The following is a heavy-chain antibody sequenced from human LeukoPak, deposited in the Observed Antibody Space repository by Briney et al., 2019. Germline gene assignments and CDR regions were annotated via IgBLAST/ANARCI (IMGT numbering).Heavy chain of an antibody. D-gene: IGHD1-1*01. CDR2: ISDLGDT. J-gene: IGHJ4*02. CDR3: AKGGFNYYFED. CDR1: GRTFNRFA. V-gene: IGHV3-23*01. Sequence: GGSLRLSCVASGRTFNRFAMSWVRQAPGKGRAWVSAISDLGDTNFADCGKGRFTISRDNSKNTLYLQMDSLRAEDTVVYYCAKGGFNYYFEDWGQGSLVTVSS.